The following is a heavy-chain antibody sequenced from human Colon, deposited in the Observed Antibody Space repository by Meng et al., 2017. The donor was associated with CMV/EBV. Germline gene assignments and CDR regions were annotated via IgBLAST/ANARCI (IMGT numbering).Heavy chain of an antibody. V-gene: IGHV3-11*01. D-gene: IGHD2-15*01. CDR1: GFSFGEYY. J-gene: IGHJ4*02. Sequence: GVSLKISCAASGFSFGEYYMSWIRQAPGKGLEWIAYISGPSSTIYYADSVKGRFSISRDNAKNSLFLQMDSLRAEDTAVYYCARDPSSGGSDYWGQGTLVTVSS. CDR3: ARDPSSGGSDY. CDR2: ISGPSSTI.